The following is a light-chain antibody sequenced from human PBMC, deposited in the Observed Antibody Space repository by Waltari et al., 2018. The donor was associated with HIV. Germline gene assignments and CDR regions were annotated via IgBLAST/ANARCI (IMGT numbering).Light chain of an antibody. V-gene: IGKV4-1*01. Sequence: DIVMTQSPESLAVSLGEREAINCKSIQNLLHRSNNKNSLVWYQQKPGQSPKLLIYWASTRESGVPDRFSGSGSGTNFTLTISSLQAEDVAIYYCQQFYNSPVTFGGGTRVEIK. CDR2: WAS. CDR1: QNLLHRSNNKNS. J-gene: IGKJ4*01. CDR3: QQFYNSPVT.